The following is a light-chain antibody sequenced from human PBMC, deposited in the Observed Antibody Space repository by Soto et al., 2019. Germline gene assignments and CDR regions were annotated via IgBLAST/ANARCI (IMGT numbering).Light chain of an antibody. CDR1: QSVSSN. J-gene: IGKJ1*01. CDR2: GAS. Sequence: EIVMMQSPATLSVSPGERATLSCRASQSVSSNLAWYQQKPGQAPRLLIYGASTRATGIPARFSGSGSWTEFTLTISSLQSEDFAVYYCQQYNNWPPWTFGQGTKVEIK. V-gene: IGKV3-15*01. CDR3: QQYNNWPPWT.